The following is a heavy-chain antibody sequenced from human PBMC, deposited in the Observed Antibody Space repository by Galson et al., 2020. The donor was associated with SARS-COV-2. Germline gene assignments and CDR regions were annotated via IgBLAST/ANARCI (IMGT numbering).Heavy chain of an antibody. CDR2: ISVSGGST. D-gene: IGHD1-26*01. V-gene: IGHV3-23*01. CDR3: AGGDCSGSSCYLLDN. J-gene: IGHJ4*02. CDR1: GITFSNYA. Sequence: TGGSLRLSCAASGITFSNYAMSWVRQAPGKGLEWVSGISVSGGSTYYADSVKGRFTISRDNSKNTVYLQMNSLRAEDTAVYYCAGGDCSGSSCYLLDNWGQGTLVTVSS.